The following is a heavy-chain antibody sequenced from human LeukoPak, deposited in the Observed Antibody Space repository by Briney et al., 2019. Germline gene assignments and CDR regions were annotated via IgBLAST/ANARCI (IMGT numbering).Heavy chain of an antibody. CDR2: IGSDGSNT. J-gene: IGHJ4*02. Sequence: PGGSLRLSCAASGFTFSSHWMHWVRQAPGKGLVWVSRIGSDGSNTNYADSVKGRFTISRDNAKNTLYLQMNSLRVEDTAVYYCARVPSGYYYTLEYWGQGTLVTVSS. D-gene: IGHD3-22*01. CDR3: ARVPSGYYYTLEY. CDR1: GFTFSSHW. V-gene: IGHV3-74*01.